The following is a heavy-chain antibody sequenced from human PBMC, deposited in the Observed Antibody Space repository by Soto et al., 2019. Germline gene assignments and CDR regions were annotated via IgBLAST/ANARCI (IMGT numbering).Heavy chain of an antibody. CDR3: AKDQGSSSWVFDY. V-gene: IGHV3-33*06. J-gene: IGHJ4*02. CDR1: GFTFSSYA. D-gene: IGHD6-6*01. CDR2: IWYDGSNN. Sequence: QVQLVESGGGVVQPGRSLRLSCAASGFTFSSYAMHWVRQAPGKGLEWVAIIWYDGSNNYYADSVKGRFSISRDNSKNTLYVQMNSLRAEDTAVYYCAKDQGSSSWVFDYWGRGTLVTVSS.